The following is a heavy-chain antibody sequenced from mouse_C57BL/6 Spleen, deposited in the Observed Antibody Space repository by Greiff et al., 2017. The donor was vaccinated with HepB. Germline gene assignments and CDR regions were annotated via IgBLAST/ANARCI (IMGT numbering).Heavy chain of an antibody. Sequence: EVKVVESGGGLVKPGGSLKLSCAASGFTFSDYGMHWVRQAPEKGLEWVAYISSGSSTIYYADTVKCRFTISRDNAKNTLFLQMTSLRSEDTAMYYCAKIYYDYLYYAMDYWGQGTSVTVSS. V-gene: IGHV5-17*01. J-gene: IGHJ4*01. D-gene: IGHD2-4*01. CDR2: ISSGSSTI. CDR3: AKIYYDYLYYAMDY. CDR1: GFTFSDYG.